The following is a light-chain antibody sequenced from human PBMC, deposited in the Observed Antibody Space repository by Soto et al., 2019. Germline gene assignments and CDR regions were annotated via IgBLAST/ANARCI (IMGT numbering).Light chain of an antibody. CDR2: SAS. V-gene: IGKV3-20*01. CDR1: QSVSANN. CDR3: QQYGSSPRT. J-gene: IGKJ1*01. Sequence: EIVLTQSPGTLSLSPGERATLSCRASQSVSANNLAWYQQKPGQAPRLLIYSASSRATGIPDRFSGSGSGTDFTLTISRLEPEDLAVYYCQQYGSSPRTFGRGTKVDIK.